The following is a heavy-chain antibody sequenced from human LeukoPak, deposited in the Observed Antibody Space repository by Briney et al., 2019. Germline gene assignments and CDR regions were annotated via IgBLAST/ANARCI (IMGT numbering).Heavy chain of an antibody. J-gene: IGHJ6*02. Sequence: SETLSLTCTVSGGSISSYYWSWIRQPPGKRLEWIGYIYYSGSTNYNPSLKSRVTISVDTSKNQFSLKLSSVTAGDAAVYYCARDRPTYGMDVWGQGTTVTVSS. CDR1: GGSISSYY. V-gene: IGHV4-59*01. CDR2: IYYSGST. CDR3: ARDRPTYGMDV.